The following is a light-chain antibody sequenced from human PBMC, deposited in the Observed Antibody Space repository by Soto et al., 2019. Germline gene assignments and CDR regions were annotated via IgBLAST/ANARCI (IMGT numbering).Light chain of an antibody. CDR2: GAS. V-gene: IGKV3-20*01. J-gene: IGKJ1*01. Sequence: ILLTQSPVTLSLSPWERATLSCRASQSVSTNYLAWYQKKPGPAPSLLIYGASNRATGIPDRLSGSGSGTDFTLTISRLEPEDFPVYYCQQYGSSGTFGQGTKVDIK. CDR1: QSVSTNY. CDR3: QQYGSSGT.